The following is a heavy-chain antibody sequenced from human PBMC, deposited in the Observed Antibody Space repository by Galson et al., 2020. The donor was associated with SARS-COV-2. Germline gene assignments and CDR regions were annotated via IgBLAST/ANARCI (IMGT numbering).Heavy chain of an antibody. CDR3: ASGYDILTGYYYFDY. CDR2: IYYSGST. V-gene: IGHV4-61*01. Sequence: SETLSLTCTVSGGSVSSGSYYWSWIRQPPGKGLEWIGYIYYSGSTTYNPSLKSRVTISVDTSKNQFSLKLSSVTAADTAVYYCASGYDILTGYYYFDYWGQGTLVTVSS. D-gene: IGHD3-9*01. CDR1: GGSVSSGSYY. J-gene: IGHJ4*02.